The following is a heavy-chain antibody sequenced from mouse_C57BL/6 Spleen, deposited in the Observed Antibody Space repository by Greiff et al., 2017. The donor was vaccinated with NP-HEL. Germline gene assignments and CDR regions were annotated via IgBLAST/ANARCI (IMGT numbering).Heavy chain of an antibody. CDR3: ARGSSYVYWYFDV. D-gene: IGHD1-1*01. Sequence: EVQLQESGPGLVKPSQSLSLTCSVTGYSITSGYYWNWIRQFPGNKLEWMGYISYDGSNNYNPSLKNRISITRDTSKNQFFLKLNSVTTEDTATYYCARGSSYVYWYFDVWGTGTTVTVSS. CDR2: ISYDGSN. CDR1: GYSITSGYY. J-gene: IGHJ1*03. V-gene: IGHV3-6*01.